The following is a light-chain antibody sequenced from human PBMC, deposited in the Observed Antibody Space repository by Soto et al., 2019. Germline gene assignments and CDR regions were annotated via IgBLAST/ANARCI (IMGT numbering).Light chain of an antibody. CDR3: QQYGNSPLT. CDR2: GVS. Sequence: EIVLTQSLDTLSLSTGQRATLSCRASQSVRSDYFAWYQQKPGQAPRVIIFGVSTRATGVPDRFSGSGSGTDLTLTISRLEPEDFALYYCQQYGNSPLTFGGGSKVDIK. V-gene: IGKV3-20*01. J-gene: IGKJ4*01. CDR1: QSVRSDY.